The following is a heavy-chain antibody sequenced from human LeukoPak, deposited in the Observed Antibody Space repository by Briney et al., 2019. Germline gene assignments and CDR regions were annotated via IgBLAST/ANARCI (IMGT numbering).Heavy chain of an antibody. CDR1: GGSISSYY. V-gene: IGHV4-59*01. Sequence: PSETLSLTCTVSGGSISSYYWSWIRQPPGKGLEWMGFIYYSGNTNYNPSLKSRVTISVDTSKNQFSLKLSSVTAADAAVYYCARSSGTRDWYFDLWRRGTLVTVSS. J-gene: IGHJ2*01. CDR2: IYYSGNT. CDR3: ARSSGTRDWYFDL.